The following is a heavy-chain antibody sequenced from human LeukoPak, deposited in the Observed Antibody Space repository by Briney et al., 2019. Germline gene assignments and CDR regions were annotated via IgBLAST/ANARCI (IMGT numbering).Heavy chain of an antibody. D-gene: IGHD3-22*01. Sequence: SETLSLTCTVSGGSISSYYWSWIRQPAGKGLEWIGRIYTSGSTNYNPSLKSRVTISVDTSKNQFSLKLSSVTAADTAVYYCARGIAYDSSGPHFDYWGQGTLVTVSS. CDR3: ARGIAYDSSGPHFDY. J-gene: IGHJ4*02. CDR1: GGSISSYY. CDR2: IYTSGST. V-gene: IGHV4-4*07.